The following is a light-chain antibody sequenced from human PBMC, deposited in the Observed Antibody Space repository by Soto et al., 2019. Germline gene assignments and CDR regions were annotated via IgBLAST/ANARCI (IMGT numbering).Light chain of an antibody. CDR3: SSYTSTSTLAV. CDR2: DVN. V-gene: IGLV2-14*03. Sequence: QSALTQPASVSGSPGQSITLSCTGTSSDVGGYNYVSWYQQHPGKAPKLIIYDVNNRPSGISNRFSGSKSGNTASLTISGLQAEDEADYYCSSYTSTSTLAVFGGGTKVTVL. CDR1: SSDVGGYNY. J-gene: IGLJ2*01.